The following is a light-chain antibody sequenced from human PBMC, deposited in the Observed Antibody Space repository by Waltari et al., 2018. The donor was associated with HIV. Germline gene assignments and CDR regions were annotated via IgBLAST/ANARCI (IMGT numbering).Light chain of an antibody. CDR3: CSHAGNFIFA. J-gene: IGLJ1*01. CDR2: DVN. Sequence: QSALTQPHSVSGSPGQSLTISCAGTSSYVDTFVSWYQQHPGKAPQVIIYDVNNRPSGVPDRFSGSKSGNTAFLTISGLQAEVEAEYHCCSHAGNFIFAFGTGTKVTVL. CDR1: SSYVDTF. V-gene: IGLV2-11*01.